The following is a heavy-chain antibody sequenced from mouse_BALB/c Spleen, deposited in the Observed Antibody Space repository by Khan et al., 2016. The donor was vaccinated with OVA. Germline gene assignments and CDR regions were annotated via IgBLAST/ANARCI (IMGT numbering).Heavy chain of an antibody. CDR3: GRPPHLSYCMDY. J-gene: IGHJ4*01. CDR2: INTYTGEP. CDR1: GYTFTNCG. V-gene: IGHV9-3-1*01. Sequence: QIQLVQSGPELKKPGETVKISCKASGYTFTNCGMNWVKQAPGKGLKWMGWINTYTGEPTYADDFKGRFAFSLETSASTAYLQINNLKNEDTATXFWGRPPHLSYCMDYWGQGTSVTVSS.